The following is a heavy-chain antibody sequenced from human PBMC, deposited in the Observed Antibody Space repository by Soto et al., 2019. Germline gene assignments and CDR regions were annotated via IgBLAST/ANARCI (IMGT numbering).Heavy chain of an antibody. CDR1: GFTFSSYA. V-gene: IGHV3-30-3*01. CDR2: ISYDGSNK. Sequence: QVQLVESGGGVVQPGRSLRLSCAASGFTFSSYAMHWVRQAPGKGLEWVAVISYDGSNKYYADSVKGRFTISRDKSKNTLYLQMNSLRAEDTAVYYCARRVRSSGYDYSEEPFDYWGQGTLVTVSS. D-gene: IGHD5-12*01. CDR3: ARRVRSSGYDYSEEPFDY. J-gene: IGHJ4*02.